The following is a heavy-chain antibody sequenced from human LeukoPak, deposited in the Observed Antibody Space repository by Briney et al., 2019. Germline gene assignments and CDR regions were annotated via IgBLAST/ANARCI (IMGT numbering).Heavy chain of an antibody. CDR1: GYTFSGLY. J-gene: IGHJ4*02. Sequence: ASVKVSCTASGYTFSGLYVHWVRQAPGQGLEWMAWINPQTGATNYAQKFRGRVTMTRDMSISTAYMEVTSLKSDDTAVYYCARGGADRGLYFVYWGQGSLVTVSS. V-gene: IGHV1-2*02. CDR3: ARGGADRGLYFVY. CDR2: INPQTGAT. D-gene: IGHD3-22*01.